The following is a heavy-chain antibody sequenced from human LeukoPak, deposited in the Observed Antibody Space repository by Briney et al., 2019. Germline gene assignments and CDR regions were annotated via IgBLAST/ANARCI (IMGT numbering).Heavy chain of an antibody. CDR3: AREGGVSNYASSFDY. CDR2: IIPIFGTA. Sequence: SVKVSCKASGGTFSSYAISWVRQAPGQGLEWMGGIIPIFGTANYAQKFQGRVTITADESTSTAYMELSSLRSEDTAVYYCAREGGVSNYASSFDYWGQGTLATVSS. V-gene: IGHV1-69*01. D-gene: IGHD4-11*01. J-gene: IGHJ4*02. CDR1: GGTFSSYA.